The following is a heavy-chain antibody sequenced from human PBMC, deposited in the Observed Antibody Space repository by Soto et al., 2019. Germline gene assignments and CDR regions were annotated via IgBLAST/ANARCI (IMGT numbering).Heavy chain of an antibody. D-gene: IGHD2-2*01. CDR3: ARDSPGYCSSTSCYNFDY. CDR1: GYTFTSYG. J-gene: IGHJ4*02. CDR2: ISAYNGNT. V-gene: IGHV1-18*04. Sequence: QVQLVQSGAEVKKPGASVKVSCKASGYTFTSYGISWVRQAPGQGLEWMGWISAYNGNTNYAQKLQGRVTMTTDTSTSTAYMELRSLRSDDTAVYYFARDSPGYCSSTSCYNFDYWGQGTLVTVSS.